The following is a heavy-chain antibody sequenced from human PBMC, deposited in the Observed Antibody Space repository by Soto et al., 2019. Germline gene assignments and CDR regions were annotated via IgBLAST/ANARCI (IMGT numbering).Heavy chain of an antibody. CDR3: ARPAFGDYWYFDL. Sequence: QDQLVQSGAEVKKPGSSVKVSCKASGGTFSSHTFSWVRQAPGQGLEWMGKIIPALGTATYAQKFQGRVTITADESATTVYMELNRLRSEDTAVYYCARPAFGDYWYFDLWGRGTLVTVSS. V-gene: IGHV1-69*08. J-gene: IGHJ2*01. D-gene: IGHD4-17*01. CDR1: GGTFSSHT. CDR2: IIPALGTA.